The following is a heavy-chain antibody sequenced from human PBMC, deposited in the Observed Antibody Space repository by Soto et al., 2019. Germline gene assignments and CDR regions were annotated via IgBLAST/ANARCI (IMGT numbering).Heavy chain of an antibody. CDR2: FDPEDGET. J-gene: IGHJ4*02. V-gene: IGHV1-24*01. CDR1: GYTLTELS. CDR3: ATATSRYGSGSYLGFDY. D-gene: IGHD3-10*01. Sequence: ASVKVSCKVSGYTLTELSMHWVLQAPGKGLEWMGGFDPEDGETIYAQKFQGRVTMTEDTSTDTAYMELSSLRSEDTAVYYCATATSRYGSGSYLGFDYWGQGTLVTVSS.